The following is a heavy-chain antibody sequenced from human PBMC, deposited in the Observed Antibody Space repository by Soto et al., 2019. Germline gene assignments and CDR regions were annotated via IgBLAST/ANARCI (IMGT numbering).Heavy chain of an antibody. CDR1: GGSISSGDYY. V-gene: IGHV4-30-4*01. CDR3: AVVPAAIGYFRFFDP. Sequence: SETLSLTCTVSGGSISSGDYYWSWIRQPPGKGLEWIGYIYYSGSTYYNPSLKSRVTISVDTSKNQFSLKLSSVTAADTAVYYCAVVPAAIGYFRFFDPWGQGTLVAVSS. D-gene: IGHD2-2*02. J-gene: IGHJ5*02. CDR2: IYYSGST.